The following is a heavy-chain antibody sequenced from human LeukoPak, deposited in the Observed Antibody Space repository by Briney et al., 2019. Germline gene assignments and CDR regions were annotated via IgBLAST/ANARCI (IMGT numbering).Heavy chain of an antibody. CDR2: ISGSGSYI. CDR1: GFTFSKYS. D-gene: IGHD2-2*01. V-gene: IGHV3-21*01. Sequence: GGSLRLSCAASGFTFSKYSMNWVRQAPGKELEWVSCISGSGSYIYYADSVKGRFTVSRDNDKNSLYLQMNSLRADDTAVYYCASLHDIVVIPDATIDYWGQGTLVTVSS. CDR3: ASLHDIVVIPDATIDY. J-gene: IGHJ4*02.